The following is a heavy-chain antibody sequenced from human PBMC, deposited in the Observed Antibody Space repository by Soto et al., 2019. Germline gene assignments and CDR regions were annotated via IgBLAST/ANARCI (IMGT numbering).Heavy chain of an antibody. Sequence: PGGSLRLSCAASGFTVSSNYMSWVRQAPGKGLEWVSVIYSGGSTYYADPVKGRFTISRDNSKNTLYLQMNSLRDEDTAVYYCARERREYYYYGMDVWGQGTTVTVSS. V-gene: IGHV3-66*01. CDR2: IYSGGST. J-gene: IGHJ6*02. CDR3: ARERREYYYYGMDV. CDR1: GFTVSSNY.